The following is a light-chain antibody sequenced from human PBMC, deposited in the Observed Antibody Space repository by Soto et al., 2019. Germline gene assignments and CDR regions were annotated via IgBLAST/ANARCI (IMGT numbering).Light chain of an antibody. CDR1: QRTSGW. V-gene: IGKV1-5*03. CDR3: KQYNSLYT. J-gene: IGKJ2*01. CDR2: KAS. Sequence: DIQMTQSHSTLSAFVVDRFNITFRASQRTSGWLAWYQQKTGKAPKLLIYKASSLESGVPSRFSGSGSETEFTLTISSLQPDDSATYYCKQYNSLYTCGQGNKGDIK.